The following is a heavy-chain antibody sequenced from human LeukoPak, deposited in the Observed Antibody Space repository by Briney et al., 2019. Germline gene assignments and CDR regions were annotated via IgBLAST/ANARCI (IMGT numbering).Heavy chain of an antibody. V-gene: IGHV3-48*03. J-gene: IGHJ4*02. D-gene: IGHD3-10*01. CDR1: GFTFSSYE. CDR2: ISSSGSTI. CDR3: ARADYGSGSPPFDY. Sequence: QPGGSLRLSCAASGFTFSSYEMNWVRQAPGRGLEWVSYISSSGSTIYYADSVKGRFTISRDNAKNSLYLQMNSLRDEDTAVYYCARADYGSGSPPFDYWGQGTLVTVSS.